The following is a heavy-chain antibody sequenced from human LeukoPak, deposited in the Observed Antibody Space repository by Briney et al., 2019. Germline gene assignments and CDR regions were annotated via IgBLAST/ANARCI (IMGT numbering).Heavy chain of an antibody. J-gene: IGHJ4*02. V-gene: IGHV1-46*01. D-gene: IGHD2-15*01. CDR2: INPSGGST. CDR1: GYTFTSYY. Sequence: ASVKVSCKASGYTFTSYYMHWVRQAPGQGLEWMGIINPSGGSTSYAQKFQGRVTMTRDTSTSTVYMALSSLRPEDTAVYYCARLGPGVTLSLDYWGQGTLVTVSS. CDR3: ARLGPGVTLSLDY.